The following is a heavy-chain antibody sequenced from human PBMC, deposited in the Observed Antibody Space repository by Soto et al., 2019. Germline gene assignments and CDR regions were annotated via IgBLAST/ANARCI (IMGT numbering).Heavy chain of an antibody. CDR1: GFTFRDHY. J-gene: IGHJ6*02. V-gene: IGHV3-72*01. D-gene: IGHD6-19*01. CDR3: ARASFSYSSGWYPRYYYYGMDV. Sequence: PGGSLRLSCASSGFTFRDHYIAWARQAPGKGLEWVGRTRNKANSYTTEYAASVKGRFTISRDDSKNSLYLQMNSLKTEDTAVYYCARASFSYSSGWYPRYYYYGMDVWGQGTTVTVSS. CDR2: TRNKANSYTT.